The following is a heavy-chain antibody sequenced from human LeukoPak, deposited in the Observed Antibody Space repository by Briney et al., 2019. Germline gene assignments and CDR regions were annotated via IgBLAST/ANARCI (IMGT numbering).Heavy chain of an antibody. Sequence: GESLKISCAASGFTVSSNYMSWVRQAPGKGLEWVSVIYSGGSTYYADSVKGRFTISRDNSKNTLYLQMNSLRAEDTAVYYCARAYSLEYYWFDPWGQGTLVTVSS. CDR3: ARAYSLEYYWFDP. J-gene: IGHJ5*02. CDR1: GFTVSSNY. D-gene: IGHD2/OR15-2a*01. CDR2: IYSGGST. V-gene: IGHV3-66*02.